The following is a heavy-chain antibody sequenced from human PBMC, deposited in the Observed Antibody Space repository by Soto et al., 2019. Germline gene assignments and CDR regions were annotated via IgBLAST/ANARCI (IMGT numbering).Heavy chain of an antibody. Sequence: SETRSLTCAVSGGSISSGGYSWSWIRQPPGKGLEWIGYIYHSGSTYYNPSLKSRVTISVDRSKNQFSLKLSSVTAADTAVYYCARQYRGYGMDVWGQGTTVTVSS. J-gene: IGHJ6*02. D-gene: IGHD2-2*02. CDR2: IYHSGST. CDR3: ARQYRGYGMDV. CDR1: GGSISSGGYS. V-gene: IGHV4-30-2*01.